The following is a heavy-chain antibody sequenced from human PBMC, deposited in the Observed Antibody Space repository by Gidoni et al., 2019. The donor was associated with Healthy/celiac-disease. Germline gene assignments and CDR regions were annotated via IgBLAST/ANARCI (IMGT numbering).Heavy chain of an antibody. D-gene: IGHD3-3*01. CDR2: MNPNSGNT. Sequence: QVQLVQSGAEVQKPGASVKVSCKASGSPFPSYDLNWVRQATGQGLEWMGWMNPNSGNTGYAQKFQGRVTMTRNTSISTAYMELSSLRSEDTAVYYCARGPYYDFWSGYPLGGMDVWGQGTTVTVSS. CDR3: ARGPYYDFWSGYPLGGMDV. J-gene: IGHJ6*02. V-gene: IGHV1-8*01. CDR1: GSPFPSYD.